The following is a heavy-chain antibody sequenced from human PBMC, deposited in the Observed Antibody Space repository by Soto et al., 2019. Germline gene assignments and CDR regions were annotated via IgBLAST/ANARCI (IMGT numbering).Heavy chain of an antibody. CDR1: GGTFSSNA. CDR2: IIPIFGTA. D-gene: IGHD3-9*01. J-gene: IGHJ6*02. V-gene: IGHV1-69*01. CDR3: ARVPDYDILTGSLVSDYYYYGMDV. Sequence: GASVKVSCKASGGTFSSNAISWVRQSHGQGLEWMGGIIPIFGTANYAQKFQGRVTITADESTSTAYMELSSLRSEDTAVYYCARVPDYDILTGSLVSDYYYYGMDVWGQGTTVTVSS.